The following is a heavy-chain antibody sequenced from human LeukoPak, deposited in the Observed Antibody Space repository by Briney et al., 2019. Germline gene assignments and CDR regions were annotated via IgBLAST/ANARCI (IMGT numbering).Heavy chain of an antibody. V-gene: IGHV4-39*07. CDR1: GGSISSSSYY. CDR3: ARLPAGYYYYMDV. J-gene: IGHJ6*03. Sequence: SETLSLTCTVSGGSISSSSYYWGWIRQPPGKGLEWIGSIYYGGSTYYNPSLKSRVTISVDTSKNQFSLKLSSVTAADTAVYYCARLPAGYYYYMDVWGKGTTVTVSS. CDR2: IYYGGST.